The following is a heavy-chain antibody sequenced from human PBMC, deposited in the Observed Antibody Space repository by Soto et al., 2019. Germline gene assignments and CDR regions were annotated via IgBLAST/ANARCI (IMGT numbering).Heavy chain of an antibody. CDR3: TRDNGDLVVVTARSGHGFDP. D-gene: IGHD2-21*02. J-gene: IGHJ5*01. V-gene: IGHV3-30*03. Sequence: LSLTCAVYGGSFSGYYWSWVRQAPGKGLEWVAGISHGGSYKYYGDSVKGRFAISRDNSMSTVYLEMNSLRPDDTALYYCTRDNGDLVVVTARSGHGFDPWGRGTLVTVSS. CDR2: ISHGGSYK. CDR1: GGSFSGYY.